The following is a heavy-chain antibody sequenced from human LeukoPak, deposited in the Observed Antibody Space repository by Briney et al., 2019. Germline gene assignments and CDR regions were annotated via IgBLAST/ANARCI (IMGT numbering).Heavy chain of an antibody. V-gene: IGHV3-15*01. CDR1: GFTLSNAW. CDR3: LSRAYFDY. Sequence: GGSLRLSCAASGFTLSNAWMSWVRQAPGKGREWVGRIKSEADGGTTDYAAPVKGRFTIARDESKNTLYLQMNSLKTEDTAVYYCLSRAYFDYWGQGTLVTVSS. J-gene: IGHJ4*02. CDR2: IKSEADGGTT.